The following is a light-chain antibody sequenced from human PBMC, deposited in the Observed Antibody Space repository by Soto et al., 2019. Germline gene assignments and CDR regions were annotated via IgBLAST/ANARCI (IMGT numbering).Light chain of an antibody. V-gene: IGKV3-20*01. CDR1: QSVSSSY. Sequence: EIVLTQSPGTLSLSPGERATLSCRASQSVSSSYLAWYQQKPGQAPRLLIYGASSRATGIPDRFSGSGSGTDFTLTISRLEAEDVAVYYCQQYGSSPSITFGQGTRLEIK. J-gene: IGKJ5*01. CDR2: GAS. CDR3: QQYGSSPSIT.